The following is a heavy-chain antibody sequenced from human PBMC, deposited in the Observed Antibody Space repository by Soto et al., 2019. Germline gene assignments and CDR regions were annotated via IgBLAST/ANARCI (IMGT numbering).Heavy chain of an antibody. V-gene: IGHV1-3*01. CDR1: GYTFTSYT. CDR2: INAGNGNT. J-gene: IGHJ2*01. CDR3: ARRAAADPYWYFDL. Sequence: QVQLVQSGAEVKKPGASVKVSCKASGYTFTSYTMHWVRQAPGQRLEWMGWINAGNGNTKYSQKIQGRVTITRDTAASTAYMELSSLRSEDTAVYYCARRAAADPYWYFDLWGRGTLVTVSS. D-gene: IGHD6-13*01.